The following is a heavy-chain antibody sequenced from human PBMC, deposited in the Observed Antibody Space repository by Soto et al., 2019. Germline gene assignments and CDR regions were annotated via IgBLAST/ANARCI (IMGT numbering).Heavy chain of an antibody. J-gene: IGHJ4*02. D-gene: IGHD2-15*01. Sequence: QVQLQQWGAGLLKPSETLSLTCAVYGGSFSGYYWSWIRQPPGKGLEWIGEINHSGSTNYNPSLKSRVTISVDTSKNQFSLKLSSVTAADTAVYYCARVVVQAGFDYWGQGTLVTVSS. CDR2: INHSGST. CDR3: ARVVVQAGFDY. V-gene: IGHV4-34*01. CDR1: GGSFSGYY.